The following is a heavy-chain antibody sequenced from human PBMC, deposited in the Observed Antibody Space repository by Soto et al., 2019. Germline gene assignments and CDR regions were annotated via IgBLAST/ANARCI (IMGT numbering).Heavy chain of an antibody. CDR3: ARRGYRKSGNRFDY. CDR1: GGSFSGYY. V-gene: IGHV4-34*01. CDR2: INHSGST. Sequence: SETLSLTCAVYGGSFSGYYWSWIRQPPGKGLEWIGEINHSGSTNYNPSLKSRVTISVDTSKNQFSLKLSSVTAADTAVYYCARRGYRKSGNRFDYWGQGTLVTVSS. D-gene: IGHD5-18*01. J-gene: IGHJ4*02.